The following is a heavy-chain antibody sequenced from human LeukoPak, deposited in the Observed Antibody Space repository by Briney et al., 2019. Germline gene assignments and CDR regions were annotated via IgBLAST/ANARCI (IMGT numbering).Heavy chain of an antibody. CDR3: ARGWAAIDS. V-gene: IGHV3-7*04. J-gene: IGHJ4*02. CDR2: IGQDGTEK. Sequence: GGSLRLSCAASGFTLSSYWMTWARQAPGKGLEWVANIGQDGTEKYSVDSVKGRFTISRDNAKNSLYLQMNSLRAEDTAVYYCARGWAAIDSRGQGTLVTVSS. CDR1: GFTLSSYW. D-gene: IGHD5-18*01.